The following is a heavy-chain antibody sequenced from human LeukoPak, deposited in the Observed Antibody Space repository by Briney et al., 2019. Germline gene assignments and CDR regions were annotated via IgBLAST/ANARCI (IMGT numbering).Heavy chain of an antibody. J-gene: IGHJ4*02. D-gene: IGHD1-26*01. CDR3: AKDRWGSYGLLAME. Sequence: GGSLRLSCAASGFTFSSYAMNWVRQAPGKGLEWVSCISSNSRYIYYTDSVKGRFTISRDNAKNSLYLQMNSLRAEDTAVYYCAKDRWGSYGLLAMEWGQGTLVTVSS. V-gene: IGHV3-21*01. CDR2: ISSNSRYI. CDR1: GFTFSSYA.